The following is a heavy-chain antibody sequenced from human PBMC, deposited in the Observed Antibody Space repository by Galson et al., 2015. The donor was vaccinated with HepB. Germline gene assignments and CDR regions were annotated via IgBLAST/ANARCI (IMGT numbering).Heavy chain of an antibody. CDR1: GFTFSDYA. Sequence: SLRLSCAASGFTFSDYAMNWVRQAPGKGLEWVSAISGSGGYTYYADSVKGRFTISRDNSKNTLYLQMNSLRAEDTATYYCAKDQHYNSGWQTSFESWGQGTLVTVSS. CDR2: ISGSGGYT. D-gene: IGHD6-19*01. J-gene: IGHJ4*02. CDR3: AKDQHYNSGWQTSFES. V-gene: IGHV3-23*01.